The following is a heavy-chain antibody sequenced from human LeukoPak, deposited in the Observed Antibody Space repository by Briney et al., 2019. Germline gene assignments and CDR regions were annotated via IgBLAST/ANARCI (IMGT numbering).Heavy chain of an antibody. V-gene: IGHV4-4*02. D-gene: IGHD1-1*01. J-gene: IGHJ4*02. Sequence: AETLSHTCAVSGGSISSNNWWGWVRQPPGKGLEWIVEIYHSGSPNYNPSLKSRVTISVDKSRNHFSLNLSSVTAADTAVYYCARVNINNWHSCDYWGQGTLVTVSS. CDR2: IYHSGSP. CDR3: ARVNINNWHSCDY. CDR1: GGSISSNNW.